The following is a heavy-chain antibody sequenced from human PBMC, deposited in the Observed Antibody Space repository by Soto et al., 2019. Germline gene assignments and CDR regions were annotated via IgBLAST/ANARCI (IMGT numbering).Heavy chain of an antibody. V-gene: IGHV3-23*01. CDR1: GFTFSDYR. CDR2: ITTAADST. J-gene: IGHJ4*02. Sequence: GGSLRLSCVASGFTFSDYRMSWVRQAPGKGLEWVSGITTAADSTYYADSVKGRFIISRDNSKNTLCLQMNSLRAEDTAVYYCAKGVSSRASCFDSWGPGILVTVSS. D-gene: IGHD6-13*01. CDR3: AKGVSSRASCFDS.